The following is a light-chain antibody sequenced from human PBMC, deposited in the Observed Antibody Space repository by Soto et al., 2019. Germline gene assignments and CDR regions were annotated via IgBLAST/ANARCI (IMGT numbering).Light chain of an antibody. Sequence: QSVLTQPASVSGSPGQSITISCTGTSRDVGAYNYVSWYQQHPGKAPKLMVYDVTNRPSGVSDRFSGSKSGNTASLTISGLQTEDEADYFCSSHSNITPYVFGPGTKVTVL. CDR3: SSHSNITPYV. CDR2: DVT. J-gene: IGLJ1*01. V-gene: IGLV2-14*01. CDR1: SRDVGAYNY.